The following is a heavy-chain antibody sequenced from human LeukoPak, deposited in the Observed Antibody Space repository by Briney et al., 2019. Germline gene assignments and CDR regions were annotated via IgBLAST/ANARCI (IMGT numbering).Heavy chain of an antibody. D-gene: IGHD2-15*01. CDR3: ARGYCSGGSCFGDQLHYYYYMDV. Sequence: PSETLSLTCTVSGGSISTSNYYWGWIRQPPGKGLEWIGNIFYSGSTYYSPSLKSRVTISVDTSKNQFSLKLSSVTAADTAVYYCARGYCSGGSCFGDQLHYYYYMDVWGKGTTVTVSS. J-gene: IGHJ6*03. CDR2: IFYSGST. CDR1: GGSISTSNYY. V-gene: IGHV4-39*07.